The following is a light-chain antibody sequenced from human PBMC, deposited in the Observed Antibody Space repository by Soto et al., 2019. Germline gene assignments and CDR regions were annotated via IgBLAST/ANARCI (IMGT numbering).Light chain of an antibody. V-gene: IGKV3-15*01. CDR1: HSISTN. J-gene: IGKJ4*01. CDR3: QQYNSWPT. Sequence: EIIMTLSPATLSVSPGEGATLSCRTSHSISTNLAWYQHKRGQSPRLLVYGASTRATGVPARFSGSGSGAEFTLSISSLQSEDFEVYYCQQYNSWPTFGGGTKVEIK. CDR2: GAS.